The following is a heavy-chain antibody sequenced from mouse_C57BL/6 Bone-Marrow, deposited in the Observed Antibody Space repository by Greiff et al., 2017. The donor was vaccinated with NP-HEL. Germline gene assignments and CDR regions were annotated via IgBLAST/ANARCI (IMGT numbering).Heavy chain of an antibody. CDR2: IDPSDSYT. CDR1: GYTFTSYW. CDR3: ARESYYYGSTPYYAMDY. V-gene: IGHV1-50*01. Sequence: QVQLQQPRAELVKPGASVKLSCKASGYTFTSYWMQWVKQRPGQGLEWIGEIDPSDSYTNYNQKFKGKATLTVDTSSSTAYMQLSSLTSEDSAVYYCARESYYYGSTPYYAMDYWGQGTSVTVSS. J-gene: IGHJ4*01. D-gene: IGHD1-1*01.